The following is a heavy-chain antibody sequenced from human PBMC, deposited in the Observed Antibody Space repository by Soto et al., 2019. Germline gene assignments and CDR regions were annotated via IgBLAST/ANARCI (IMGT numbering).Heavy chain of an antibody. Sequence: QVQLQQWGAGLLKPSETLSLTYAVYGGSFSGYYWSWIRQPPGKGLEWIGEINHSGSTNYNPSLKSRVTISVDTSKNQFSLKLSSVTAADTAVYYCARGVATVVTSYFDYWGQGTLVTVSS. CDR1: GGSFSGYY. CDR3: ARGVATVVTSYFDY. J-gene: IGHJ4*02. D-gene: IGHD5-12*01. V-gene: IGHV4-34*01. CDR2: INHSGST.